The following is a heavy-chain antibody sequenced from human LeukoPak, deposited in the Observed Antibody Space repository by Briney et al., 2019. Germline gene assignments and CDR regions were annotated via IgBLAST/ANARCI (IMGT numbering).Heavy chain of an antibody. V-gene: IGHV4-30-4*08. CDR1: GGSISSGDYY. Sequence: SQTLSLTCTVSGGSISSGDYYWSWIRQPPGKGLEWIGYIYYSGSTYYNPSLKSRVTISVDTSKNHFSLKLSSVTAAHTAVCDCARCYDSTSDAFDMWGQGRIVTVSS. CDR2: IYYSGST. CDR3: ARCYDSTSDAFDM. J-gene: IGHJ3*02. D-gene: IGHD3-22*01.